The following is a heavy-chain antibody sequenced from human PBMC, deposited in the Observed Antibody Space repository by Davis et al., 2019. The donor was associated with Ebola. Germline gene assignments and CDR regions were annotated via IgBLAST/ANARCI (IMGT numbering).Heavy chain of an antibody. V-gene: IGHV3-30-3*01. CDR3: ARGEEMATKPARY. Sequence: GESLKISCAASGFTFSSYAMHWVRQAPGKGLEWVAVISYDGSNKYYADSVKGRFTISRDNSKNTLYLQMNSLRAEDTAVYYCARGEEMATKPARYWGQGTLVTVSS. J-gene: IGHJ4*02. D-gene: IGHD5-24*01. CDR1: GFTFSSYA. CDR2: ISYDGSNK.